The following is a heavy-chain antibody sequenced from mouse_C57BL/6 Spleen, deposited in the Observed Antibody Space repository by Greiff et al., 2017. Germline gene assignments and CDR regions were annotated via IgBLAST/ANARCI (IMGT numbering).Heavy chain of an antibody. CDR2: ISNKANGYTT. V-gene: IGHV7-3*01. CDR3: VRYPKYHAMDY. J-gene: IGHJ4*01. Sequence: EVMLVESGGGLVQPWGSLSLSCAASGFTFTDYYMSWVRQPPGKALEWLGFISNKANGYTTEYRASVKGRFTISRDNSQSITYLQMNAQRAEHSATYYCVRYPKYHAMDYWGQGTSVTVSS. CDR1: GFTFTDYY.